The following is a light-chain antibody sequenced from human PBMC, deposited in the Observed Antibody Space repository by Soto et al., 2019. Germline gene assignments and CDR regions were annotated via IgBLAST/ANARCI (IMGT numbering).Light chain of an antibody. CDR2: GAS. CDR1: QSVSSN. Sequence: ETVMTQSPATLSVLPGERATLSCRASQSVSSNLAWYQQKPGQAPRLLIYGASTRATGIPARFSGSGSGTEFTLTISSLQSEDFAVYYCQQYNDWPPYTFGQGTKLDIK. J-gene: IGKJ2*01. V-gene: IGKV3-15*01. CDR3: QQYNDWPPYT.